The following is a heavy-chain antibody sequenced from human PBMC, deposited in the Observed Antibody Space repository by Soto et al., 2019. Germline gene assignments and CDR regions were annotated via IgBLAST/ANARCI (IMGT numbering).Heavy chain of an antibody. D-gene: IGHD6-13*01. CDR2: IYAGDSDT. V-gene: IGHV5-51*01. J-gene: IGHJ5*02. CDR3: ARQVAAAGTFDP. CDR1: GFTFSNHW. Sequence: GESLKISCKGSGFTFSNHWIAWVRQMPGRGLEWMGIIYAGDSDTRYSPSFQGQVTISADKSISTAYLQWSSLKASDTAMYYCARQVAAAGTFDPWGQGTLVTVSS.